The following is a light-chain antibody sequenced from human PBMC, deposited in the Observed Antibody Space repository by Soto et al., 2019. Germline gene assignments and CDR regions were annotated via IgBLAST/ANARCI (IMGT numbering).Light chain of an antibody. V-gene: IGKV4-1*01. CDR2: WAS. Sequence: DIVMTQSPDSLTVSLGERATINCRSSQSVLYSSNNRNYLGWYQKKPGQPPKALIYWASTRESGVPDRFSGSGSETDFTLTINSLQAEDVAVYYCQQYYSTPRTFGGGTKVEIK. CDR3: QQYYSTPRT. J-gene: IGKJ4*02. CDR1: QSVLYSSNNRNY.